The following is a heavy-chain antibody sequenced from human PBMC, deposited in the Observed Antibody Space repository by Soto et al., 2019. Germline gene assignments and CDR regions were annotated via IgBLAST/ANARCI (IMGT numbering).Heavy chain of an antibody. CDR1: GFTFSSYG. V-gene: IGHV3-33*01. Sequence: GGSLRLSCAASGFTFSSYGMHWVRQAPGKGLEWVAVIWYDGSNKYYADSVKGRFTISRDNSKNTLYLQMNSLRAEDTAVYYCARDGDGYNLDYWCQGTLVTVSS. J-gene: IGHJ4*02. CDR3: ARDGDGYNLDY. CDR2: IWYDGSNK. D-gene: IGHD5-12*01.